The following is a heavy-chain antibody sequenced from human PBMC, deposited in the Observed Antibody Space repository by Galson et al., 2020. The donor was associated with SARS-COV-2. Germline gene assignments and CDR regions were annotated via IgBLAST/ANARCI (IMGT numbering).Heavy chain of an antibody. D-gene: IGHD2-8*01. CDR2: LSPKSVFI. Sequence: LSLTCADSGFTFRNYAMNWVRQAPGKGLEWVSSLSPKSVFIYNADSVKGRFTISRDDAKNSLFLQMNSLRAEDTAVYYCARDICADGVCPYFYDYIRLAVWGQGTTVTVSS. J-gene: IGHJ6*02. V-gene: IGHV3-21*01. CDR3: ARDICADGVCPYFYDYIRLAV. CDR1: GFTFRNYA.